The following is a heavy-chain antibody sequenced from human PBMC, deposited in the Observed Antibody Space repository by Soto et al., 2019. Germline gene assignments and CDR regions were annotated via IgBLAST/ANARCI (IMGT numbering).Heavy chain of an antibody. J-gene: IGHJ5*02. CDR3: ARALEYCTNGVCYPWFDP. CDR2: INCSETT. V-gene: IGHV4-39*07. CDR1: GGSITNNNNY. D-gene: IGHD2-8*01. Sequence: SETLSLTCTVPGGSITNNNNYWDWIRQPPGKGLEWIGSINCSETTYYNPSLKSQVTISVDTSKNQFSLKLSSVTAADTAVYYCARALEYCTNGVCYPWFDPWGQGTLVTV.